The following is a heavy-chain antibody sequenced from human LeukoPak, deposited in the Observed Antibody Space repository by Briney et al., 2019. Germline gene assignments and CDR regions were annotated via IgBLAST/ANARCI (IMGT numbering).Heavy chain of an antibody. CDR1: GSTFSS. V-gene: IGHV3-48*03. CDR2: ISSSGGTI. J-gene: IGHJ3*02. CDR3: ARDLVSGAYTFDI. Sequence: PGGSLRLSCAASGSTFSSFSTYDFNWVRQAPGKGLEWVSYISSSGGTIYYADSVKGRFTVSRDNAANSLYLQMNSLRAEDTAIYYCARDLVSGAYTFDIWGQGTVVTVSS. D-gene: IGHD3-16*01.